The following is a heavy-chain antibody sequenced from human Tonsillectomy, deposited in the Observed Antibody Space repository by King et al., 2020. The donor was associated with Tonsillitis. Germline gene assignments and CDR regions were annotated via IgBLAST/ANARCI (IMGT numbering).Heavy chain of an antibody. CDR3: AGLGYYDSSGYYYVGWFDP. V-gene: IGHV4-34*01. Sequence: VQLQQWGAGLLKPSETLSLTCAVYGGSFSGYYWSWIRQPPGKGLEWIGEINHSGSTNYNPSLKSRVTISVDTSKNQFSLKLSSVTAADTAVYYCAGLGYYDSSGYYYVGWFDPWGQGTLVTVSS. D-gene: IGHD3-22*01. CDR1: GGSFSGYY. J-gene: IGHJ5*02. CDR2: INHSGST.